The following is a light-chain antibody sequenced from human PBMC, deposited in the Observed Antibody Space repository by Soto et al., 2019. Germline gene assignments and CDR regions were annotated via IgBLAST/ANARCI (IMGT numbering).Light chain of an antibody. CDR2: GAS. V-gene: IGKV3-20*01. J-gene: IGKJ2*01. Sequence: EIVLTQSPGTLSLSPGERATLSCRASQSVSSSYLAWYQQKLGQAPRLLIYGASSKATVIPDRFSGSGSGTDFTLTISRLDPEDFAVYYCQQYGSSRNTFGQGTKLEIK. CDR3: QQYGSSRNT. CDR1: QSVSSSY.